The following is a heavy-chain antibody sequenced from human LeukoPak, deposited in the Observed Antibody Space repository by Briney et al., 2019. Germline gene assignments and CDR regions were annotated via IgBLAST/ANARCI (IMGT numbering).Heavy chain of an antibody. Sequence: SETLSLTCAVYGGSFSSYYWSWIRQPPGKGLEWIGEINHSGSTNYNPSLKSRVTISVDTSKNQFSLKLSSVTAADTAVYYCARGSSSGEDIVVVVAALPYFDYWGQGTLVTVSS. CDR1: GGSFSSYY. D-gene: IGHD2-15*01. V-gene: IGHV4-34*01. CDR3: ARGSSSGEDIVVVVAALPYFDY. CDR2: INHSGST. J-gene: IGHJ4*02.